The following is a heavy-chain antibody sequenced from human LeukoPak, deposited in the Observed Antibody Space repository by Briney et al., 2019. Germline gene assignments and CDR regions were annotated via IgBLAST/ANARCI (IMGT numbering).Heavy chain of an antibody. Sequence: GRSLRLSCAASGFTFSSYAMHWVRQAPGKGLEWVAVISYDGSNKYYADSVKGRFTISRDNSKNTLYLQMNSLRAEDTAVYYCARYGRRQAVAGRWRYYFDYWGQGTLVTVSS. CDR1: GFTFSSYA. V-gene: IGHV3-30-3*01. D-gene: IGHD6-19*01. J-gene: IGHJ4*02. CDR2: ISYDGSNK. CDR3: ARYGRRQAVAGRWRYYFDY.